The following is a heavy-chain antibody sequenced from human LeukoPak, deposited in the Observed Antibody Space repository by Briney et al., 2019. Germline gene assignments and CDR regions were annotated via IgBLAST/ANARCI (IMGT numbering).Heavy chain of an antibody. D-gene: IGHD6-13*01. Sequence: SETLSLTCTVSGVSISSYYWSWIRQPPGKGLEWIGYIYYSGSTNCNPSLKSRVTISVDTSKNQFSLKLSSVTAADTAVYYCARPRGYSSSWDEIDYWGQGTLVTVSS. CDR1: GVSISSYY. CDR3: ARPRGYSSSWDEIDY. CDR2: IYYSGST. V-gene: IGHV4-59*08. J-gene: IGHJ4*02.